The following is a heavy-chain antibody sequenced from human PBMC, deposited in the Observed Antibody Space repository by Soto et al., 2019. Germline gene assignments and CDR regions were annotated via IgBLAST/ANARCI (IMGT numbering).Heavy chain of an antibody. CDR1: GGTFSSYA. Sequence: QVQLVQSGAEVKKPGSSVKVSCKASGGTFSSYAISWVRQAPGQGLEWMGGIIPIFGTANYAQKFQGRVAFTADESTSTAYMELSRLRSDDTAVYYCARDQLSSGTYHWFDPWGQGTLVTVSS. V-gene: IGHV1-69*01. CDR3: ARDQLSSGTYHWFDP. CDR2: IIPIFGTA. J-gene: IGHJ5*02. D-gene: IGHD1-26*01.